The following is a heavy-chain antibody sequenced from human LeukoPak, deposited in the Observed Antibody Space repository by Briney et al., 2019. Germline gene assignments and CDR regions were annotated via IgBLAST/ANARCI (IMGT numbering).Heavy chain of an antibody. V-gene: IGHV3-30*02. CDR1: GFTFSNFG. Sequence: GGSLRLSCAASGFTFSNFGMHWVRHAPGKGLEWVAFIRYDESKKYYADSVKGRFTISRDNSKNTLSLQMNSLRAEDTAVYYCAKRACSITSCYPYYFENWGQGTLVTVSS. CDR3: AKRACSITSCYPYYFEN. D-gene: IGHD2-2*01. J-gene: IGHJ4*02. CDR2: IRYDESKK.